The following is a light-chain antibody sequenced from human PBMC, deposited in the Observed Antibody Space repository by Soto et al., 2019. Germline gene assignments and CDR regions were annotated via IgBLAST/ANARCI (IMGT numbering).Light chain of an antibody. CDR2: DVS. V-gene: IGLV2-14*01. CDR3: SSYTSSGTLVV. Sequence: QSALTQPASVSGSPGPSTTISCTGTNSDVGGYNDVSWYQQHPNQPPKLMIYDVSSRPSGVSNRFSGSKSGNTASLTISGLQAEDEADYYCSSYTSSGTLVVFGGGTKVTVL. CDR1: NSDVGGYND. J-gene: IGLJ2*01.